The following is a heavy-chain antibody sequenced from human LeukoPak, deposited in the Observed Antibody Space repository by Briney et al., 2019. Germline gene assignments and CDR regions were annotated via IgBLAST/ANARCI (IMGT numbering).Heavy chain of an antibody. CDR1: AFTFSSYA. CDR2: ISHNGGST. D-gene: IGHD3-16*01. CDR3: TKGDYYYYMDV. V-gene: IGHV3-23*01. Sequence: GGSLRLSCAASAFTFSSYAMNWVRQAPGKGLEWVSSISHNGGSTYYADSVKGRFTISRDNSENTLYLQMNSLRAEDTAVYYCTKGDYYYYMDVWGKGTTVIVSS. J-gene: IGHJ6*03.